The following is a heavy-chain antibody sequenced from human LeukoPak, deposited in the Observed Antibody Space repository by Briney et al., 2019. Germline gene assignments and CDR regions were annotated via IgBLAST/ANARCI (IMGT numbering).Heavy chain of an antibody. V-gene: IGHV3-23*01. D-gene: IGHD4-17*01. Sequence: GGSLRLSCAASGFSFSHYSMTWARQASGKGLEWISYIGVGGRPTNYADAVKGRFTISRDNSKNTVYLQMNSLRAEDTAVYYCANEIRPNDYWGQGTLVTVSS. CDR3: ANEIRPNDY. CDR1: GFSFSHYS. CDR2: IGVGGRPT. J-gene: IGHJ4*02.